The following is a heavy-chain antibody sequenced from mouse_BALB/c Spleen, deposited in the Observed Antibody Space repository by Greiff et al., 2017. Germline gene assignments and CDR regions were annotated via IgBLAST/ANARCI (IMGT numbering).Heavy chain of an antibody. Sequence: VQLQQSGPELEKPGASVKISCKASGYSFTGYNMNWVKQSNGKSLEWIGNIDPYYGGTSYNQKFKGKATLTVDKSSSTAHMELLSLTSEDSAVYYCGKGAYDGYYVGAMDYWGQGTSVTVSS. V-gene: IGHV1-37*01. D-gene: IGHD2-3*01. J-gene: IGHJ4*01. CDR1: GYSFTGYN. CDR2: IDPYYGGT. CDR3: GKGAYDGYYVGAMDY.